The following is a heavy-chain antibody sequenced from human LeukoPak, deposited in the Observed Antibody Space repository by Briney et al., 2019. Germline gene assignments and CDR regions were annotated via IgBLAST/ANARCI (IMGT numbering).Heavy chain of an antibody. J-gene: IGHJ6*03. Sequence: SETLSLTCAVYGGSFSGYYWSWIRQPPGKGLEWIGEINHSGSTNYNPSLKSRVTISVDTSKNQFSLKLSSVTAADTAVYYCARGDYSSSWPYYYYYMDVWGKGTTVTVSS. V-gene: IGHV4-34*01. CDR2: INHSGST. CDR1: GGSFSGYY. D-gene: IGHD6-13*01. CDR3: ARGDYSSSWPYYYYYMDV.